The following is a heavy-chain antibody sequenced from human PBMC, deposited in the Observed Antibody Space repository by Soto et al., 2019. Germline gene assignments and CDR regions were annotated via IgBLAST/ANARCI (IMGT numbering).Heavy chain of an antibody. J-gene: IGHJ4*02. Sequence: QVQLVQSGAEVKKPGSSVKVSCKASADTFTGYTVTWVRQAPGQGLEWVGRVIPILGASNFAQKFQDRVTMYADKSTDTAYMVLTVLTSEDTAVYYCARSRGSYYSNFDSWGQGTLVTVSS. CDR2: VIPILGAS. D-gene: IGHD3-10*01. V-gene: IGHV1-69*08. CDR3: ARSRGSYYSNFDS. CDR1: ADTFTGYT.